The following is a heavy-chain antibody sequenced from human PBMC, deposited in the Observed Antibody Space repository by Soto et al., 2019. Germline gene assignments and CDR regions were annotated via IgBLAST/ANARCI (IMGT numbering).Heavy chain of an antibody. J-gene: IGHJ5*02. Sequence: GASVKVSCKASGGTFSSYAISCVRQAPGQGLEWMGGIIPIFGTANYAQKFQGRVTITADESTSTAYMELSSLRSEDTAVYYCARENLRDGYNPYNWFDPWGQGTLVTVSS. CDR1: GGTFSSYA. CDR3: ARENLRDGYNPYNWFDP. V-gene: IGHV1-69*13. CDR2: IIPIFGTA. D-gene: IGHD5-12*01.